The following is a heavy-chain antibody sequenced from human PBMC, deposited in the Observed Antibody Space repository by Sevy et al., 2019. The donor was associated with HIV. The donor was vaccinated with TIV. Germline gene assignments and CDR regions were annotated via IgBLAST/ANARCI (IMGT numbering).Heavy chain of an antibody. CDR1: GGSITTHY. CDR2: IYTSGAT. Sequence: SETLSLTCTVSGGSITTHYWIWFRQPAGKGLEWIGRIYTSGATIYNPSLTSRVTVSGDTSKNRFSRKLGPVTAADTAVYYCARGSYGYVDYWGHGTLVTVSS. D-gene: IGHD5-18*01. CDR3: ARGSYGYVDY. J-gene: IGHJ4*01. V-gene: IGHV4-4*07.